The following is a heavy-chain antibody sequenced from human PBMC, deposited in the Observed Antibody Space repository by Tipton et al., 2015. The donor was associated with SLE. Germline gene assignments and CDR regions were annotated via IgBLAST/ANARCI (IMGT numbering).Heavy chain of an antibody. V-gene: IGHV4-59*01. J-gene: IGHJ4*02. CDR2: IYDSGST. CDR3: ARARTSYFDY. Sequence: TLSLTCTVSGGSISSYYWSWIRQPPGKGLEWIGYIYDSGSTNYNPSLKSRVTITVDTSKNQSSLKLSSVTAADTAVYYCARARTSYFDYWGQGTLVTVSS. CDR1: GGSISSYY. D-gene: IGHD1-14*01.